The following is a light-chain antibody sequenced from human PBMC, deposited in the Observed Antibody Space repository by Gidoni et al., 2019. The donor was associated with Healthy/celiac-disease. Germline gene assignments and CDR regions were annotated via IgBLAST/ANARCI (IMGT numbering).Light chain of an antibody. Sequence: QSVLTQPPSASGTPGQRVTISCSGSSSNIGSNYVYWYQPLPGTAPKLLIYSNNQRPSGVPDRFSGSKSGTSASLAISGLRSEDEADYYCAAWDDSLSGHYVFGTGTKVTVL. V-gene: IGLV1-47*02. J-gene: IGLJ1*01. CDR2: SNN. CDR1: SSNIGSNY. CDR3: AAWDDSLSGHYV.